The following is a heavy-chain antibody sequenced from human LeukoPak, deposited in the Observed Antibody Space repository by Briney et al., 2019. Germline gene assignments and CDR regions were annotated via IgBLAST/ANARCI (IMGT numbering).Heavy chain of an antibody. V-gene: IGHV4-39*01. CDR2: IYYSGST. CDR1: GGSISSSSYY. CDR3: ARRGGGWYEWGAFDY. J-gene: IGHJ4*02. D-gene: IGHD6-19*01. Sequence: PSETLSLTCTVSGGSISSSSYYWGWIRQPPGKGLEWIGSIYYSGSTYYNPSLKSRVTISVDTSKNQFSLKLSSVTAADTAVYYCARRGGGWYEWGAFDYWGQGALVTVSS.